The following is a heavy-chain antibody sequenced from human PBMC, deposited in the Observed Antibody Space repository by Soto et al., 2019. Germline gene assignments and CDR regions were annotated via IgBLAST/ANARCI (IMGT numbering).Heavy chain of an antibody. CDR2: IGDDTAYI. Sequence: EVQLVESGGGLVKPGGSLRLSCTASGFNFGGHSMNWFRHAPGKGLEWVSSIGDDTAYIYYADSVRGRFTISRDNADNSLYLQMNSLRAEDTGIYSCARDQRFLRHGFSDFWGQGALVTVSS. V-gene: IGHV3-21*01. J-gene: IGHJ4*02. CDR1: GFNFGGHS. CDR3: ARDQRFLRHGFSDF. D-gene: IGHD3-3*01.